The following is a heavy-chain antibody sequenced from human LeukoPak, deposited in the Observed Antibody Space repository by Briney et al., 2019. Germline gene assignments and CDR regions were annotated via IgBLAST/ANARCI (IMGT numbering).Heavy chain of an antibody. D-gene: IGHD6-19*01. CDR3: ARDATPLRYSSGWYVAFDI. CDR2: IIPIFGTA. J-gene: IGHJ3*02. CDR1: GGTFSSYA. Sequence: SVKVSCKASGGTFSSYAISWVRQAPGQGLEWMGRIIPIFGTANYAQKFQGRVTITTDESTSTAYMELSSQRSEDTAVYYCARDATPLRYSSGWYVAFDIWGQGTMVTVSS. V-gene: IGHV1-69*05.